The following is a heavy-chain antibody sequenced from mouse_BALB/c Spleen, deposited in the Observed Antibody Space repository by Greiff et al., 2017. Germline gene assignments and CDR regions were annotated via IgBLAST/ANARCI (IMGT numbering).Heavy chain of an antibody. CDR1: GYSITSDYA. V-gene: IGHV3-2*02. CDR3: ARSGYGNYVGYFDY. D-gene: IGHD2-10*02. Sequence: VQLKESGPGLVKPSQSLSLTCTVTGYSITSDYAWNWIRQFPGNKLEWMGYISYSGSTSYNPSLKSRISITRDTSKNQFFLQLNSVTTEDTATYYCARSGYGNYVGYFDYWGQGTTLTVSS. J-gene: IGHJ2*01. CDR2: ISYSGST.